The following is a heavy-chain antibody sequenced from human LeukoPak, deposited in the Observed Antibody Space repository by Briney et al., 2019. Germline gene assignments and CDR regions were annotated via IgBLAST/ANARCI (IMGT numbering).Heavy chain of an antibody. CDR3: ARMTFYDILTGYFDVFDI. Sequence: GASVKVSCKASGYTFTSYYMHWVRQAPGQGLEWMGIINPSGGSTSYAQKFQGRVTMTRDTSTSTVYMELSSLRAEDTAVYYCARMTFYDILTGYFDVFDIWGQGTMVTVSS. J-gene: IGHJ3*02. V-gene: IGHV1-46*01. CDR2: INPSGGST. D-gene: IGHD3-9*01. CDR1: GYTFTSYY.